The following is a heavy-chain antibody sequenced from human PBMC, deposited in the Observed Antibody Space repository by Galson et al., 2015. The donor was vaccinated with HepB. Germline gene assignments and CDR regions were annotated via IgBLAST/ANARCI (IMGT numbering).Heavy chain of an antibody. D-gene: IGHD6-19*01. V-gene: IGHV3-23*01. CDR3: AKDRESSGWHSYYYYGMDV. Sequence: SLRLSCAASGFTFSSYAMSWVRQAPGKGLEWVSAISGSGGSTYYADSVEGRFTISRDNSKNTLYLQMNSLRAEDTAVYYCAKDRESSGWHSYYYYGMDVWGQGTTVTVSS. J-gene: IGHJ6*02. CDR1: GFTFSSYA. CDR2: ISGSGGST.